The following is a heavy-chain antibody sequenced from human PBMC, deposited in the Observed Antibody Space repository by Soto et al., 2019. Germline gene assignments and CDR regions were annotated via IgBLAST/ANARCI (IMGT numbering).Heavy chain of an antibody. CDR2: INHSGST. CDR3: ARGGLVVPAAKVPNWFDP. J-gene: IGHJ5*02. CDR1: GGSFSGYY. V-gene: IGHV4-34*01. D-gene: IGHD2-2*01. Sequence: SETLSLTCAVYGGSFSGYYWSWIRQPPGKGLEWIGEINHSGSTNYNPSLKSRVTISVDTSKNQLSLKLSSVTAADTAVYYCARGGLVVPAAKVPNWFDPWGQGTLVTVSS.